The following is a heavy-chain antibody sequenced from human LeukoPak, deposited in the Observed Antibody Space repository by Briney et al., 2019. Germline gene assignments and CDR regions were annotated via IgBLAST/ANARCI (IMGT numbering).Heavy chain of an antibody. Sequence: GGSLRLSCAASGFTFSSYWMSWVRQAPGKELEWVANIKQDGSEKYYVDSVKGRFTISRDNAKNSLYLQMNSLRAEDTAVYYCARDRTPYGDYFLGRYYGMDVWGQGTTVTVSS. J-gene: IGHJ6*02. CDR2: IKQDGSEK. CDR1: GFTFSSYW. V-gene: IGHV3-7*01. D-gene: IGHD4-17*01. CDR3: ARDRTPYGDYFLGRYYGMDV.